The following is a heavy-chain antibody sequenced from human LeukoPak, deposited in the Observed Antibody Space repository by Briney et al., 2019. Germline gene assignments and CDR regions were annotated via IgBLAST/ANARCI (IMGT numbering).Heavy chain of an antibody. CDR3: ARGNGQYYYDSSGYSTGGAFDI. CDR2: IYYSGST. J-gene: IGHJ3*02. D-gene: IGHD3-22*01. Sequence: SETLSLTCTVSGGSISSSSYYSGWIRQPPGKGLEWIGSIYYSGSTYSNPSLQSRVTISVDTSKNQFSLKLNSVTAADTAVYYCARGNGQYYYDSSGYSTGGAFDIWGQGTMVTVSS. V-gene: IGHV4-39*01. CDR1: GGSISSSSYY.